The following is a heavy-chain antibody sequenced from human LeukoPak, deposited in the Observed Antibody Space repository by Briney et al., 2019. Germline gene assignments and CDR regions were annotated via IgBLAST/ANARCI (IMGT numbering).Heavy chain of an antibody. CDR1: GFTFSSYA. Sequence: PGGSLRLSCAASGFTFSSYAMSWVRQAPGKGLEWVSAISGSGGSTYYADSVKGRFTISRDNSKNTLYLQMNSLRAEDTAVYYCAKQPGYSYVPPSFDYWGQGTLVTVSS. CDR3: AKQPGYSYVPPSFDY. J-gene: IGHJ4*02. V-gene: IGHV3-23*01. CDR2: ISGSGGST. D-gene: IGHD5-18*01.